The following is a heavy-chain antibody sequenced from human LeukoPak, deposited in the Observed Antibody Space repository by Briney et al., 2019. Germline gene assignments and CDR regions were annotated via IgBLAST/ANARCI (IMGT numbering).Heavy chain of an antibody. Sequence: GGSLRLSCAASGFTCSSYSMNWGRQAPGKGLEWVSYISSSSTYIYYADSVKGRFTISRDNAKNSLYLQMNSLRAEDTAVYYCAREIVGGTSYWGQGTLVTVSS. D-gene: IGHD1-26*01. J-gene: IGHJ4*02. CDR2: ISSSSTYI. CDR1: GFTCSSYS. CDR3: AREIVGGTSY. V-gene: IGHV3-21*01.